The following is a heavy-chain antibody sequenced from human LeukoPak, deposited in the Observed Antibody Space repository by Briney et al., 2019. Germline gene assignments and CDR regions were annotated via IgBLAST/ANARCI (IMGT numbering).Heavy chain of an antibody. CDR3: ARDFPPGDIVVVPAATRDY. CDR2: INPNSGGT. D-gene: IGHD2-2*01. V-gene: IGHV1-2*02. Sequence: ASVKVSCKASGYTFTGYYMHWVRQAPGQGLEWMGWINPNSGGTNYAQKFQGRVTMTWDTSISTAYMELSRLRSDDTAVYYCARDFPPGDIVVVPAATRDYWGQGTLVTVSS. CDR1: GYTFTGYY. J-gene: IGHJ4*02.